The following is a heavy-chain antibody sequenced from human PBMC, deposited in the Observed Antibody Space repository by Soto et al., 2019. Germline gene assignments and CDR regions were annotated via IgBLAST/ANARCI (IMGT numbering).Heavy chain of an antibody. J-gene: IGHJ4*02. Sequence: EVQLLESGGGLVQPGGSLRLSCAASGFTFSSYAMSWVRQAPGKGLEWVSAISGSGGSTYYADSVKGRFTISRDNSKNPLYLQMNRLRAEDTAVYYCAKDLRGSGWEYYFDYWGQGTLVTVSS. D-gene: IGHD6-19*01. V-gene: IGHV3-23*01. CDR1: GFTFSSYA. CDR3: AKDLRGSGWEYYFDY. CDR2: ISGSGGST.